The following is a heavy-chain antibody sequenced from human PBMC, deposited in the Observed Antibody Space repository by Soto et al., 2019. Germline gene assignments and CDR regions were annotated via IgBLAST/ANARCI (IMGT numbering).Heavy chain of an antibody. CDR3: AKDLRRAGYNYMVMVY. D-gene: IGHD5-12*01. Sequence: EVQLLESGGGLVQPGGSLRLSCAASGFTFSSYAMSWVRQAPGKGLEWVSAISGSGGSTYYADSVKGRFTISRDNSKNTLYLQMNSLRAEDTAVYYCAKDLRRAGYNYMVMVYWGQGTLVTVSS. V-gene: IGHV3-23*01. J-gene: IGHJ4*02. CDR2: ISGSGGST. CDR1: GFTFSSYA.